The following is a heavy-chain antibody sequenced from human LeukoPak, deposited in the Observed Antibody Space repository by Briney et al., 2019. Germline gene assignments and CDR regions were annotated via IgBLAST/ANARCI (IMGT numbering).Heavy chain of an antibody. J-gene: IGHJ6*02. V-gene: IGHV3-48*01. Sequence: GGSLRLSCAASGFTFSSYSMNWVRQAPGKGLEWVSYISSSSSTIYYADSVKGRFTISRDNAKNSLYLQMNSLRAEDTAVYYCAKSRSRVTAILGYYYGMDVWGQGTTVTVSS. D-gene: IGHD2-21*02. CDR2: ISSSSSTI. CDR1: GFTFSSYS. CDR3: AKSRSRVTAILGYYYGMDV.